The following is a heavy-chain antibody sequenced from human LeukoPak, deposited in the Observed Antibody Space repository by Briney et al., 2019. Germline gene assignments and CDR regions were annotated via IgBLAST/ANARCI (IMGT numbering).Heavy chain of an antibody. CDR3: ARDQGQRWSGLHH. D-gene: IGHD4-23*01. CDR1: GYTFTSHY. Sequence: VASVKVSCKASGYTFTSHYMHWVRQAPEKGLEWMGIINPTGGSTSYAQKFQGRVTMTRDTSTSTDYMELSNLTYEDTAVYYCARDQGQRWSGLHHWGQGTLVTVSS. V-gene: IGHV1-46*01. J-gene: IGHJ4*02. CDR2: INPTGGST.